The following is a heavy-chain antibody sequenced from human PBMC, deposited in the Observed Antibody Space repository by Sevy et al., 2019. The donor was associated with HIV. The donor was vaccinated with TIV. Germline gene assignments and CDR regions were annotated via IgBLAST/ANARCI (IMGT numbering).Heavy chain of an antibody. J-gene: IGHJ4*02. V-gene: IGHV4-59*01. CDR3: ARAWGRGELLSGLNY. CDR2: MSNSGNS. CDR1: GGSISVYY. Sequence: SETRSLTCAVSGGSISVYYWSWIRQPPGKGLEWIGYMSNSGNSYYNPSLKSRVTIAVDTSNNQFSLRLTSVTPADTALYFCARAWGRGELLSGLNYWGQGTLVTVSS. D-gene: IGHD1-26*01.